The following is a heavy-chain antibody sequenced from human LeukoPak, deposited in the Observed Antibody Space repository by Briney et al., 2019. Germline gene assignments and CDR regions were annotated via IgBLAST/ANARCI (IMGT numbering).Heavy chain of an antibody. CDR1: GGSISNYY. J-gene: IGHJ4*02. CDR2: IYARRNT. V-gene: IGHV4-4*07. Sequence: SETLYLTCTVSGGSISNYYWSWIRQPAGKGLEWIGLIYARRNTNYNPSLKSRVTMSIDTSKNQFSLNLTSVTAADTAVYYCARGLASGYPPIPFDYWGQGTLVTVSS. D-gene: IGHD3-3*01. CDR3: ARGLASGYPPIPFDY.